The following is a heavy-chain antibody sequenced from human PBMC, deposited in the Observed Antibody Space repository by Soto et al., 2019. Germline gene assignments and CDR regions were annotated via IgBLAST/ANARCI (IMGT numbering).Heavy chain of an antibody. V-gene: IGHV4-4*07. D-gene: IGHD6-19*01. Sequence: SETLSLTCTVSGGSMSYAYWTWIRQPAGEGLEWIGRIFASGTTTYNPSLKSRVAISIDTSKNQFSLKLSSVTAADTAVYYCARDQTWQWPHLRLDVWGPATTVTVSS. CDR1: GGSMSYAY. J-gene: IGHJ6*02. CDR2: IFASGTT. CDR3: ARDQTWQWPHLRLDV.